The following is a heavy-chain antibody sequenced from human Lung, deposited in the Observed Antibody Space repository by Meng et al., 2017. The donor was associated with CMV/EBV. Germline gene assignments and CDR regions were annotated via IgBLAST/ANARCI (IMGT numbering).Heavy chain of an antibody. V-gene: IGHV1-2*05. CDR3: VRANLGSADY. Sequence: VQLVQCGAEVKRPGGSGQVSCQASGYTFTGYYMPWLRQAPGQGLEWVGRITPSSGGTTYAQKFQGRVTMTRDTSISTAYMELSSLRSDDAGIYYCVRANLGSADYWGQGTLVTVSS. J-gene: IGHJ4*02. CDR2: ITPSSGGT. D-gene: IGHD7-27*01. CDR1: GYTFTGYY.